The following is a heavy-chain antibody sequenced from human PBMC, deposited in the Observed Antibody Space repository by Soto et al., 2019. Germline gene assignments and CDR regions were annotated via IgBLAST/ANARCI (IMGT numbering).Heavy chain of an antibody. CDR2: INPRGGST. D-gene: IGHD4-4*01. J-gene: IGHJ6*02. Sequence: ASVKVSCKASGYTFTSYYMHWVRQAPGQGLEWMGIINPRGGSTTYARKFQGRVTMTRDTSTSTVYMELSSLRSEDTAVYYCARAYSNRSAMDVWGQGTTVTVSS. V-gene: IGHV1-46*01. CDR3: ARAYSNRSAMDV. CDR1: GYTFTSYY.